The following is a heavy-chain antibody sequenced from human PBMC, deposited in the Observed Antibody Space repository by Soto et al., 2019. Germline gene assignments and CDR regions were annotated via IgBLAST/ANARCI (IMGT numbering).Heavy chain of an antibody. CDR3: ARVSGPSTLAAAGTTRGFFGMDV. Sequence: ASVKVSCKASGYTFTGYYMHWVRQAPGQGLEWMGWINPNSGGTNYAQKFQGWVTMTRDTSISTAYMELSRLRSDDTAGYYCARVSGPSTLAAAGTTRGFFGMDVWGQGTTVTVSS. CDR2: INPNSGGT. V-gene: IGHV1-2*04. D-gene: IGHD6-13*01. J-gene: IGHJ6*02. CDR1: GYTFTGYY.